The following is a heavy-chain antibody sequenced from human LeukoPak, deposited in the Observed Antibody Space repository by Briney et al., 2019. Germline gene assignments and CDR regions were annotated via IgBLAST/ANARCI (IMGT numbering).Heavy chain of an antibody. V-gene: IGHV4-61*01. CDR1: GASVSSGSYY. CDR3: ARSKDGSGFAAY. CDR2: IYYSGST. J-gene: IGHJ4*02. D-gene: IGHD3-22*01. Sequence: NASETLSLTCTVSGASVSSGSYYWSWIRQPPGKGLEWIGYIYYSGSTNYNPSLKSRVTISVDTSKNQFSLKLSSVTAADTAVYYCARSKDGSGFAAYWGQGTQVTVSS.